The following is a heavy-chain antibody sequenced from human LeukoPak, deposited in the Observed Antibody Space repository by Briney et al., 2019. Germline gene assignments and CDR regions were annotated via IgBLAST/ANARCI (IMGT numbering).Heavy chain of an antibody. Sequence: GGSLRLSCAATGFTFSSYAMSGVRQAPGKGLEWVSAITGSGGTYYADSVKGRFTVSRDNSKNTLYLQMNSPSAEDTAVYYCAKRLPHHFDYWGQGTLVTFSS. CDR3: AKRLPHHFDY. CDR1: GFTFSSYA. V-gene: IGHV3-23*01. D-gene: IGHD5/OR15-5a*01. J-gene: IGHJ4*02. CDR2: ITGSGGT.